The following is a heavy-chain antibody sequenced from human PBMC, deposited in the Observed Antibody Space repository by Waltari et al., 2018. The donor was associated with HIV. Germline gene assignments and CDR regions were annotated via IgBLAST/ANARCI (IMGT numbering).Heavy chain of an antibody. D-gene: IGHD4-4*01. V-gene: IGHV4-31*03. Sequence: QAPLQESGPGLVQPSQTLSLTCTAPGGSISTGACFWGWGRQRPGKCLGWIGYSYASGRTHYNPSLESRVSFSVDMSKNQFSMNLTSVSAADTATYYCARAKTQYFDPWGQGILVTVSS. J-gene: IGHJ5*02. CDR2: SYASGRT. CDR3: ARAKTQYFDP. CDR1: GGSISTGACF.